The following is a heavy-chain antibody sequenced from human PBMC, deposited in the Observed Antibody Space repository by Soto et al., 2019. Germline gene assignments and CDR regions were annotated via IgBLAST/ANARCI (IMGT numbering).Heavy chain of an antibody. V-gene: IGHV1-58*02. CDR2: IVVASGQT. CDR3: SADRPDIGVGWWV. D-gene: IGHD2-15*01. CDR1: GSGFISSG. J-gene: IGHJ6*02. Sequence: ASVKVSCKASGSGFISSGIQWVRQAHGQRLEWTGWIVVASGQTNYAQNFRGRVAITRDTSTATAYIELTGLTSEDTAAYFCSADRPDIGVGWWVWGQGTTVTVSS.